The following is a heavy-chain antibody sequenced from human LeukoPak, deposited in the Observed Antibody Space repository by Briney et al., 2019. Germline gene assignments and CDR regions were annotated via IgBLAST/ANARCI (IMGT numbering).Heavy chain of an antibody. D-gene: IGHD5-12*01. V-gene: IGHV3-48*03. CDR3: ARDVGSGYDAFDI. CDR1: GFTFGNYA. J-gene: IGHJ3*02. Sequence: PGGSLRLSCAASGFTFGNYAMNWVRQAPGKGLEWVSFIATSGGITYYIDSLKGRFTISRDNAKNSLYLQMSSLRAEDTAVYFCARDVGSGYDAFDIWGQGTMVSVSS. CDR2: IATSGGIT.